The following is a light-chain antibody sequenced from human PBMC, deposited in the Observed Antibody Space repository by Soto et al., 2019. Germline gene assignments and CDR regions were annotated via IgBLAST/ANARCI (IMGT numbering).Light chain of an antibody. CDR1: SSDVGGYNY. Sequence: QSALTQPASVSGSPGQSITISCTGTSSDVGGYNYVSWYQQHPGKAPKLMIYDVSDRPSGVCNRFSGSKSGNTASLTISGLQAEEEADYSCSSYTSSSTYVFGTGTQLTVL. CDR3: SSYTSSSTYV. J-gene: IGLJ1*01. V-gene: IGLV2-14*01. CDR2: DVS.